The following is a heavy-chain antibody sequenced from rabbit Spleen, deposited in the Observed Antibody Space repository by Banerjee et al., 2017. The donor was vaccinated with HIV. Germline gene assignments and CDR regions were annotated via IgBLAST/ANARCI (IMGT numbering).Heavy chain of an antibody. CDR3: VREVAGKFNL. CDR2: IYVGSSGST. CDR1: GVFFSSSSY. J-gene: IGHJ4*01. D-gene: IGHD4-1*01. Sequence: QSLEESGGDLVKPGASLTLTCTASGVFFSSSSYMCWVRQAPGKGLEWIACIYVGSSGSTYYASWAKGRFTISKTSSTTVTLQMTSLTAADTATYFCVREVAGKFNLWGQGTLVTVS. V-gene: IGHV1S40*01.